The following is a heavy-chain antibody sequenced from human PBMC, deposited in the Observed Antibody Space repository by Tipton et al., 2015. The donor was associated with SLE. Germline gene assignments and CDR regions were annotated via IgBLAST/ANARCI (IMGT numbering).Heavy chain of an antibody. Sequence: SLRLSCAASGFTFSDYYMSWIRQAPGKGLEWVSAISGSGGGTNYADSVKGRFTISRDNSKNTLYLQMNSLRAEDTAVYYCAKDTLWTVAAVGRGGDFDYWGQGTLVTASS. CDR3: AKDTLWTVAAVGRGGDFDY. CDR1: GFTFSDYY. V-gene: IGHV3-23*01. J-gene: IGHJ4*02. CDR2: ISGSGGGT. D-gene: IGHD6-13*01.